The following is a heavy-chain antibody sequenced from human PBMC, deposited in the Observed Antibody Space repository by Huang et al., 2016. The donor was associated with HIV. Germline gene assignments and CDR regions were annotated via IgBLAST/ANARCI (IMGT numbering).Heavy chain of an antibody. V-gene: IGHV1-69*01. J-gene: IGHJ5*02. CDR2: IIPICGTP. D-gene: IGHD1-1*01. CDR3: ARDRKYDNAWYWFDP. Sequence: QVQLVQSGAEVKKPGSSVRVSCEASGGTFSSYAINWVRQAPGQGLEWMGGIIPICGTPNDAQKFQGRVTITADESTSTAYMELSSLRSDDTAVYYCARDRKYDNAWYWFDPWGQGTLVTVSS. CDR1: GGTFSSYA.